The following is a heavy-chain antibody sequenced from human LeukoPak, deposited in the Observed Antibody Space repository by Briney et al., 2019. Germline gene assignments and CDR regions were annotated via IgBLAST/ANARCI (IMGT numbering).Heavy chain of an antibody. D-gene: IGHD3-22*01. V-gene: IGHV3-30*18. CDR1: GFTFSSYG. CDR3: AKDPGSPSYYYDSSGYLRYGMDV. J-gene: IGHJ6*02. Sequence: GRSLRLSCAASGFTFSSYGMHWVRQAPGKGLEWVAVISYDGSNKYYADSVKGRFTISRDNSKNTLYLQMNSLRAEDTAVYYCAKDPGSPSYYYDSSGYLRYGMDVWGQGTMVTVSS. CDR2: ISYDGSNK.